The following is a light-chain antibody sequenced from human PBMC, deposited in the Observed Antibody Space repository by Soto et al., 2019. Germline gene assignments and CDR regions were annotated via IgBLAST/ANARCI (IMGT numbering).Light chain of an antibody. Sequence: EIVLTQSPGTLSLSPGERATLSCRASQSVTSGYLAWYQQKPGQAPRLLIYGASSRATGIPDRFSGSGSGTDFPFTISRLEPEDFAVYYCQQYSTSPQTFGQGTKLEIK. CDR3: QQYSTSPQT. V-gene: IGKV3-20*01. J-gene: IGKJ2*01. CDR2: GAS. CDR1: QSVTSGY.